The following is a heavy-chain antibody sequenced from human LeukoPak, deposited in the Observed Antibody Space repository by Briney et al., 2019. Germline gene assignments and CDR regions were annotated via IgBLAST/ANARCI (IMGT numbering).Heavy chain of an antibody. Sequence: GGSLRLSYAASGFTFSTYAMSWVRLAPGKGLEWVSGISGSGGSTYYADSVKGRFTSSRGNSNNTLYVQMNSLRVEDTAVYYCAKSGGLSGSGRLAMDVWGQGTTVTVPS. CDR3: AKSGGLSGSGRLAMDV. CDR2: ISGSGGST. J-gene: IGHJ6*02. D-gene: IGHD3-10*01. V-gene: IGHV3-23*01. CDR1: GFTFSTYA.